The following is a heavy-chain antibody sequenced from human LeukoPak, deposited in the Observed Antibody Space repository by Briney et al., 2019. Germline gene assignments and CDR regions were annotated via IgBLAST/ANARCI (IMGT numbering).Heavy chain of an antibody. CDR3: VKSLGSYLFSPSRENWFDP. V-gene: IGHV3-7*02. Sequence: PGGSLRLSCAASGFTFRSYWMSWVRQAPGKGLEWVANIKQDGSGKYYVDSVKGRFTISRDNSKNTLYLQMSSLRAEDTAVYYCVKSLGSYLFSPSRENWFDPWGQGTLVTVSS. D-gene: IGHD1-26*01. CDR1: GFTFRSYW. J-gene: IGHJ5*02. CDR2: IKQDGSGK.